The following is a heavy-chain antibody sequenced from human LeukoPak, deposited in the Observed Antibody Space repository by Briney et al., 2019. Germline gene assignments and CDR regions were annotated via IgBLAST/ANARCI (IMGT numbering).Heavy chain of an antibody. CDR1: GYSFTSYW. J-gene: IGHJ4*02. V-gene: IGHV5-51*01. D-gene: IGHD3-9*01. Sequence: GESLKISCKGSGYSFTSYWIGWVRQMPGKGLEWMVIIYPGDSDTRYSPSFQGQVTISADKSISTAYLQWSSLKASDTAMYYCARALHYDILTGYFDYWGQGTLVTVSS. CDR3: ARALHYDILTGYFDY. CDR2: IYPGDSDT.